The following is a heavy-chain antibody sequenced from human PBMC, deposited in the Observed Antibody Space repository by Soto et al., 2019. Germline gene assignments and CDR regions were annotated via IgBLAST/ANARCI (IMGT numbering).Heavy chain of an antibody. J-gene: IGHJ5*02. CDR2: ISLYSDGT. CDR3: ERVQPGAEAWFGP. CDR1: GYTFSNYG. V-gene: IGHV1-18*01. Sequence: QVPLVQSGGEVKRPGASVKVSCKTSGYTFSNYGITWVRQAPGQPLEWLGWISLYSDGTNYAQKFQGRVSMTTDTSTTTAYMQLRSLRSADTAVEYWERVQPGAEAWFGPGGQGPLVTVSS. D-gene: IGHD1-1*01.